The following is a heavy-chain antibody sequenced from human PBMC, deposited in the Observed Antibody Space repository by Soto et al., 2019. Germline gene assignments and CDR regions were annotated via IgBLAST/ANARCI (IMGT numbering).Heavy chain of an antibody. V-gene: IGHV1-18*01. Sequence: GASVKVSCKGSGYDFTTYGITWVRQAPGQGLEWMAWISAHNGNTDYAQKLQGRVTATRDTSTSTAYMELRSLRSDDTAMYYCARGRYGDYWGQGALVTVSS. CDR1: GYDFTTYG. J-gene: IGHJ4*02. D-gene: IGHD1-1*01. CDR3: ARGRYGDY. CDR2: ISAHNGNT.